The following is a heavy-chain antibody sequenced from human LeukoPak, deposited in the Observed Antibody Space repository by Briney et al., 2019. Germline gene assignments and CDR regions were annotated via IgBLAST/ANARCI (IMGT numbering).Heavy chain of an antibody. V-gene: IGHV3-23*01. CDR3: ARVDWNYPGDDY. D-gene: IGHD1-7*01. Sequence: GGSLRLSCAASGFTFSSYAMSWVRQAPGKGLEWVSDISGSGGSTYYADSVKGRFTISRDNSKNTLYLQMNSLRSEDTAVYYCARVDWNYPGDDYWGQGTLVTVSS. CDR1: GFTFSSYA. J-gene: IGHJ4*02. CDR2: ISGSGGST.